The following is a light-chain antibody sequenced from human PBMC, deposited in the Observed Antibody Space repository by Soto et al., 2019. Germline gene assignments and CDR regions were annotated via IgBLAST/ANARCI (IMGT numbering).Light chain of an antibody. Sequence: EFVFTQSPGTLSLSPGERATLSCRASQSVSSNYLAWYQQRLGLPPRLLIYSASKRPTGIPDRFIGRGSGTDFTLTISRLAPEDFAVYFCQQYGSLPRTFGQGTKVDIK. V-gene: IGKV3-20*01. CDR1: QSVSSNY. CDR3: QQYGSLPRT. CDR2: SAS. J-gene: IGKJ1*01.